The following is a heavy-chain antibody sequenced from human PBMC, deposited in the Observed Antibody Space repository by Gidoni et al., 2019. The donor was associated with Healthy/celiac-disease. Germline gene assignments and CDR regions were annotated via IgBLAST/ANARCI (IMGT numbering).Heavy chain of an antibody. V-gene: IGHV1-2*02. Sequence: QVQLVQSGAEVKKPGASVKVSCKASGYTFTGYYMHWVRQAPGQGLEWMGWINPNSGGTNYAQKFQGRVTMTRDTSISTAYMELSRLRSDDTAVYYCARDVGIPGAARPIRWFDPWGQGTLVTVSS. CDR3: ARDVGIPGAARPIRWFDP. CDR2: INPNSGGT. D-gene: IGHD6-6*01. CDR1: GYTFTGYY. J-gene: IGHJ5*02.